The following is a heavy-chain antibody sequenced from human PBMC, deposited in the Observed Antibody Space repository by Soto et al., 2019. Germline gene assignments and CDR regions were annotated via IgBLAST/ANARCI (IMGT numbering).Heavy chain of an antibody. CDR3: ARPWDTAMVSTRNY. Sequence: GGSLRLSCAASGFTFSSYEMSWVRQAPGKTLEWISYISSGGDSPHYADSVKGRFTISRDNAKNSLYLQMNSLRAEDTAVYYCARPWDTAMVSTRNYWGQGTLVTVSS. V-gene: IGHV3-48*03. D-gene: IGHD5-18*01. CDR2: ISSGGDSP. J-gene: IGHJ4*02. CDR1: GFTFSSYE.